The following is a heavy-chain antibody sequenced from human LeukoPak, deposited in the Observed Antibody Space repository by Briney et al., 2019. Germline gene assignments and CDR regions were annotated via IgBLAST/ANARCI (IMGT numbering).Heavy chain of an antibody. CDR2: IYTSGST. CDR3: ARGGSGSYYPNWFDP. D-gene: IGHD3-10*01. Sequence: SQTLSLTCTVSGGSISSGSYYWSWIRQPAGKGLEWIGRIYTSGSTNYNPSLKSRVTISLDTSKNQFSLKLSSVTAADTAVYYCARGGSGSYYPNWFDPWGQGTLVTVSS. CDR1: GGSISSGSYY. V-gene: IGHV4-61*02. J-gene: IGHJ5*02.